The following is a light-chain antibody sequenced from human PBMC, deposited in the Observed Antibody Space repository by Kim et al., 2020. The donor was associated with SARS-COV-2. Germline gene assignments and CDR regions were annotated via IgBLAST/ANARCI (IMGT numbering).Light chain of an antibody. J-gene: IGKJ2*01. CDR1: EDLSSY. CDR3: QQLSSYPHT. Sequence: SASVGDRVTITCREREDLSSYLAWYQQTPGKAPKLLIYTASIWQSGVPARYSGSGSGTEFTLTVSSLQPEDFETYYCQQLSSYPHTFGQGTKLDI. V-gene: IGKV1-9*01. CDR2: TAS.